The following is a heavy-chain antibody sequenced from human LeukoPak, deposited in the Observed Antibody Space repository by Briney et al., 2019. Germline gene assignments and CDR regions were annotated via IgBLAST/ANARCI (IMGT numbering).Heavy chain of an antibody. CDR1: GFTFSSYS. Sequence: PGGSLRLSCAASGFTFSSYSMNWVRQAPGKGLEWVSSISSSSYIYYADSVKGRFTISRDNAKNSLYLQMNSLRAEDTAVYYCARADFSSRRGLGYFDYWGQGTLVTVSS. D-gene: IGHD3/OR15-3a*01. V-gene: IGHV3-21*01. J-gene: IGHJ4*02. CDR2: ISSSSYI. CDR3: ARADFSSRRGLGYFDY.